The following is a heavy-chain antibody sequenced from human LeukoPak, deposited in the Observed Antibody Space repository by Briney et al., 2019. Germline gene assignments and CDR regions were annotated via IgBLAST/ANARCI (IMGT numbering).Heavy chain of an antibody. CDR3: ATASRILPHPI. V-gene: IGHV3-7*01. CDR1: GFTFSTYF. Sequence: PGGSLRLSCAASGFTFSTYFMSWVRQAPGKGLEWVANLHPDGSHQYYVDSVKGRFTISRDNAKNSLYLQMNSLRAEDTAVYYCATASRILPHPIWGQGTMVTVSS. J-gene: IGHJ3*02. CDR2: LHPDGSHQ. D-gene: IGHD2-15*01.